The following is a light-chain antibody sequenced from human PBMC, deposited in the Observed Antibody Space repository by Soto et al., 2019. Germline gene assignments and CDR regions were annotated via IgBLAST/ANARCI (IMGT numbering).Light chain of an antibody. J-gene: IGLJ1*01. V-gene: IGLV2-14*03. CDR1: SSDVGAYNF. CDR3: SAYTVSRTYG. Sequence: QSVLTQPASVSGSPGQSITISCTGTSSDVGAYNFVSRHQQHPGKAPKLMIYNVYDRPSGISYRFSGSKSGNTASLTISGLQGEDEADYYCSAYTVSRTYGFGTGTKVTVL. CDR2: NVY.